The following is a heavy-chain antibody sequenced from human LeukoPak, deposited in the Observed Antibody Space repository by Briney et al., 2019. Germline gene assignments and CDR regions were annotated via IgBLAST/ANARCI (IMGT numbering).Heavy chain of an antibody. D-gene: IGHD5-18*01. CDR3: AKDRMQLWEYFDY. CDR2: ISGSGGST. Sequence: GRSLRLSCAASGFTFSSYAMSWVRQAPGKGLEWVSAISGSGGSTYYADSVKGRFTISRDNSKNTLYLQMDSLRAEDTAAYYCAKDRMQLWEYFDYWGQGTLVTVSS. CDR1: GFTFSSYA. V-gene: IGHV3-23*01. J-gene: IGHJ4*02.